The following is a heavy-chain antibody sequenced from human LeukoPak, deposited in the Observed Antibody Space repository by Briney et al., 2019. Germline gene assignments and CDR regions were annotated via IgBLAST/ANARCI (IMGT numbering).Heavy chain of an antibody. CDR1: GGTFSSYA. V-gene: IGHV1-69*05. Sequence: GASVKVSCKASGGTFSSYAISWVRQAPGQGLEWMGGIIPIFGTANYAQKFQGRVTITTDESTSTAYMELSSLRSEDTAVYYCARAEVVPAAPALYYYMDVWGKGTAVTVSS. J-gene: IGHJ6*03. CDR3: ARAEVVPAAPALYYYMDV. CDR2: IIPIFGTA. D-gene: IGHD2-2*01.